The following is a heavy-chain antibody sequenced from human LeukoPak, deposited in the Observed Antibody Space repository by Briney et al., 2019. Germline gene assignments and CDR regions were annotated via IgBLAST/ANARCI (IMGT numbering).Heavy chain of an antibody. Sequence: ASVKVSFKASGYTFTGYYMHWVRQAPGQGLEWMGWINPNSGGTNYAQKFLGRVTMTRDTSISTAYMELSRLRSDDTAVSYCASGLAAAGPRRYWGQGTLVTVSS. V-gene: IGHV1-2*02. D-gene: IGHD6-13*01. J-gene: IGHJ4*02. CDR3: ASGLAAAGPRRY. CDR1: GYTFTGYY. CDR2: INPNSGGT.